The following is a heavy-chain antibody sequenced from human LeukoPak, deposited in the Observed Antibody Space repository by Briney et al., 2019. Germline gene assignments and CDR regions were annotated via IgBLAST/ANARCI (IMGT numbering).Heavy chain of an antibody. Sequence: GGSLRLSCAASGFTFSSYAMHWVRQAPGKGLEWVAVISYDGSNKYYADSVKGRFTISRDNSKNTLYLQMSSLRAEDTAVYYCAKEGTWFGTLPFDSWGRGILVIVSS. V-gene: IGHV3-30*04. CDR2: ISYDGSNK. CDR3: AKEGTWFGTLPFDS. CDR1: GFTFSSYA. D-gene: IGHD3-10*01. J-gene: IGHJ4*02.